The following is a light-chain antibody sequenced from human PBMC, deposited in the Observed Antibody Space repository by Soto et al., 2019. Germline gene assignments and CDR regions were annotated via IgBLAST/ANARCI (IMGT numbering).Light chain of an antibody. CDR3: QQSYSTPRT. V-gene: IGKV1-39*01. CDR1: QGIGSS. CDR2: STS. Sequence: QLTQSPSSLSASVGDRVTITCRASQGIGSSLAWYQQKPGKPPRVLIYSTSSLQSGVPSRFSGSGSGTDFTLTISSLQPEDFATYYCQQSYSTPRTFGQGTKVEIK. J-gene: IGKJ1*01.